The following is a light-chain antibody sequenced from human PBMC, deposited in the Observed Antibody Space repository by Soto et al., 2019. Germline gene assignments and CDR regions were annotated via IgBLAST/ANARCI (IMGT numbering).Light chain of an antibody. CDR1: QSISTW. V-gene: IGKV1-5*01. CDR3: QQYNRFFT. CDR2: VAS. J-gene: IGKJ3*01. Sequence: DIQMTQSPSTLSASVGDRVTITCRASQSISTWLAWYQQRPGKAPNLLIYVASSLESGVPSRFSGSGSGTEFTLTISSLQPDDFATYYCQQYNRFFTFGPGTKVYIK.